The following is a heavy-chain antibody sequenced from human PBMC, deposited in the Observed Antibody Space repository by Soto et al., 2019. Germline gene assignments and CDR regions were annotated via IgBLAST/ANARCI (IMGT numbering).Heavy chain of an antibody. D-gene: IGHD3-3*01. J-gene: IGHJ5*02. V-gene: IGHV3-15*07. CDR2: IRSDSDGGTS. CDR3: TTLFRLDP. Sequence: EVQLVESGGGLVEPGGSLRLSCVVSGFAVNTAWIHWVRQAPGKGLEWVGLIRSDSDGGTSEYAAPVKGRFTISRDDSRNTVFLQMNSLNTEDTDFYYCTTLFRLDPWGQGALVTVSS. CDR1: GFAVNTAW.